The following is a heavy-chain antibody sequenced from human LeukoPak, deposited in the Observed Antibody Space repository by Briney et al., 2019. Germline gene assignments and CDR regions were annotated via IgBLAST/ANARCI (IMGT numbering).Heavy chain of an antibody. Sequence: SGTLSLTCAVSGGSVSSSNWWSWVRQPPGKGLEWIGEIYHSGSTNYNPSLQSRVTISVDKSKNQFSLKLSSVTAADTAVYYCARTRYYYNSRSYGAPYYFDYWGQGTLVTVSS. CDR2: IYHSGST. V-gene: IGHV4-4*02. D-gene: IGHD3-10*01. J-gene: IGHJ4*02. CDR1: GGSVSSSNW. CDR3: ARTRYYYNSRSYGAPYYFDY.